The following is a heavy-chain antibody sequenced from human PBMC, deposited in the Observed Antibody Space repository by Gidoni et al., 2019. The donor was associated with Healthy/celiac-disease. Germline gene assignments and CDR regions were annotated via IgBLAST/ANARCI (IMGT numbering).Heavy chain of an antibody. V-gene: IGHV3-23*01. J-gene: IGHJ4*02. CDR3: AKAAPTVTTAYYFDY. Sequence: EVKLLESGGGLVKPGGYMILSCAAHGFPFSSYSMSWVRQAPGKGLEWVSAISGSGGSTYYADSVKGRFTISRDNSKNTLYLQMNSLRAEDTAVYYCAKAAPTVTTAYYFDYWGQGTLVTVSS. CDR2: ISGSGGST. CDR1: GFPFSSYS. D-gene: IGHD4-17*01.